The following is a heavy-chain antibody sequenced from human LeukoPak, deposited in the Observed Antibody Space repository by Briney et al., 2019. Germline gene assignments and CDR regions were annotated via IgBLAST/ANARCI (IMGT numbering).Heavy chain of an antibody. D-gene: IGHD6-13*01. V-gene: IGHV4-34*01. Sequence: SETRSLTCAVYGGSFSGYYWSWIRQPPGKGLGWIGEINHSGSTNYNPSLKSRVTISVHTSKNQFSLKLSSVTAADTAVYYCARQPSLLAAAGTTTFDYWGQGTLVTVSS. CDR3: ARQPSLLAAAGTTTFDY. J-gene: IGHJ4*02. CDR2: INHSGST. CDR1: GGSFSGYY.